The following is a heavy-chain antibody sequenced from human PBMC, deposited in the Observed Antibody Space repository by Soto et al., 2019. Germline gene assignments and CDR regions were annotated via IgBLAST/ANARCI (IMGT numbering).Heavy chain of an antibody. D-gene: IGHD4-17*01. J-gene: IGHJ5*02. Sequence: PSETLSLTCTVSGGSISSYYWSWIRQPPGKGLEWIGYMHYTGFSHYNPSLKSRVTISVDTSKNQFSLKLSSVTAADTAVYYCARTMTTVTRWFDPRGQGTLVTVSS. V-gene: IGHV4-59*08. CDR1: GGSISSYY. CDR3: ARTMTTVTRWFDP. CDR2: MHYTGFS.